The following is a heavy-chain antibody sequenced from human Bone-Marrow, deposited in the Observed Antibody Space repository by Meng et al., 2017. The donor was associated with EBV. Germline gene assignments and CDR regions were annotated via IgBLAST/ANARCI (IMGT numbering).Heavy chain of an antibody. V-gene: IGHV7-4-1*02. CDR2: INTNTGNP. D-gene: IGHD7-27*01. CDR1: GYTFTSYA. Sequence: QGQRVQTGSELKKPGSSVNVSCKASGYTFTSYAMNWVRQAPGQGLEWMGWINTNTGNPTYAQGFTGRFVFSLDTSVSTAYLQISSLKAEDTAVYYCARGGDEGWFDPWGQGTLVTVSS. CDR3: ARGGDEGWFDP. J-gene: IGHJ5*02.